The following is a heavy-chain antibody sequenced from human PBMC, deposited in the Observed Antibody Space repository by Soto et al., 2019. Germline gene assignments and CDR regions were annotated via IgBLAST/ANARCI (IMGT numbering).Heavy chain of an antibody. Sequence: PGESLKISCKGSGYSFTSYWIGWVRQMPGKGLERMGIIYPGDSDTRYSPSFQGQVTISADKSISTAYLQWSSLKASDTAMYYCARHGIVVVPSAKDYYYGMDVWGQGTTVTVSS. CDR1: GYSFTSYW. CDR2: IYPGDSDT. J-gene: IGHJ6*02. CDR3: ARHGIVVVPSAKDYYYGMDV. V-gene: IGHV5-51*01. D-gene: IGHD2-2*01.